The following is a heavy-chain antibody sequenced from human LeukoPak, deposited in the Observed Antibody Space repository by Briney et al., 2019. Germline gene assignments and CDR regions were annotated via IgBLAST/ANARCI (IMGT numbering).Heavy chain of an antibody. CDR2: ITRSNYI. D-gene: IGHD7-27*01. J-gene: IGHJ4*02. CDR3: AQDLAWGAFDY. V-gene: IGHV3-21*06. Sequence: GGSLRLSCAASGFTFSSYSMNWVRQAPGKGLEWVSSITRSNYIYYADSVKGRFTISRDNAKNSLYLQMNSLRAEDTAVYYCAQDLAWGAFDYWGQGTLVTVSS. CDR1: GFTFSSYS.